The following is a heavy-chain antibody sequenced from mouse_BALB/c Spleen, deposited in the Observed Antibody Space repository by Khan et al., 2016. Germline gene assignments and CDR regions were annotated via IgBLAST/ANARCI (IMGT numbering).Heavy chain of an antibody. CDR2: IWWNDNN. Sequence: QVTLKESGPGILQPSQTLSLTCSFSGFSLNTYGIGVGWIRQPPGKGLEWLAHIWWNDNNSYNTALKSRLTISKDTSNNQVFLKIASVDTAETGTYYCARIARWDGAFCGQGTLVTVSA. J-gene: IGHJ3*01. D-gene: IGHD4-1*01. CDR3: ARIARWDGAF. CDR1: GFSLNTYGIG. V-gene: IGHV8-11*01.